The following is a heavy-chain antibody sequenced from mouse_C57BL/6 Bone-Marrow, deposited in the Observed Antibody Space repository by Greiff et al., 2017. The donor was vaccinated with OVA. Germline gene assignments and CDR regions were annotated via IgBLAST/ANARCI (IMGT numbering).Heavy chain of an antibody. D-gene: IGHD2-1*01. Sequence: QVHVKQPGAELVKPGASVKMSCKASGYTFTSYWITWVKQRPGQGLEWIGDIYPGSGSTNYNEKFKSKATLTVDTSSSTAYMQLSSLTSEDSAVYYCASGNYEGFAYWGQGTLVTVSA. J-gene: IGHJ3*01. CDR2: IYPGSGST. CDR3: ASGNYEGFAY. V-gene: IGHV1-55*01. CDR1: GYTFTSYW.